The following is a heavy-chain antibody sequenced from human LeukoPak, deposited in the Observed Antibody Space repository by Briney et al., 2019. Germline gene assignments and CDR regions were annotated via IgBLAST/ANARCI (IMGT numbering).Heavy chain of an antibody. Sequence: PGRSLRLSCAASGFTFSSYGMHWVRQAPGKGLEWVAVISYDGSNKYYRDSVKGRFTISRDNSKNTPYLQMNSLRAEDTAVYYCAKEKWAYGPIDYWGQGTLVTVSS. CDR3: AKEKWAYGPIDY. J-gene: IGHJ4*02. D-gene: IGHD4-17*01. V-gene: IGHV3-30*18. CDR1: GFTFSSYG. CDR2: ISYDGSNK.